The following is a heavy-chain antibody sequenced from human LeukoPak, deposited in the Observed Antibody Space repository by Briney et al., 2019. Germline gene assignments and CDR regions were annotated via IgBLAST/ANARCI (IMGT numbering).Heavy chain of an antibody. Sequence: SETLSLTCTVSGVSISSYYWNWIRQSPGKGLEWIGHISYSGGTNYNPSLKSRVTISEDTSKSQFSLRLSSVTTADTAVYYCARRTVSHDTSSVGNWLDPWGQGTLVTVSS. V-gene: IGHV4-59*08. D-gene: IGHD6-6*01. J-gene: IGHJ5*02. CDR1: GVSISSYY. CDR3: ARRTVSHDTSSVGNWLDP. CDR2: ISYSGGT.